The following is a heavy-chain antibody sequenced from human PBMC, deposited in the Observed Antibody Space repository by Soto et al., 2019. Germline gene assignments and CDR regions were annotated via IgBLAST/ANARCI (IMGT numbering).Heavy chain of an antibody. D-gene: IGHD3-3*01. V-gene: IGHV5-51*01. CDR2: IYPGDSDT. CDR3: ARKEDGVWSGYYAYYGMDV. Sequence: VGAQKMSCNGSGYSFTSYWMGWVRQRPGKGLEWMGIIYPGDSDTRYSPSFQGQVTISADKSISTAYLPGSSLKASDTAMYYGARKEDGVWSGYYAYYGMDVWGQGTTVTVSS. CDR1: GYSFTSYW. J-gene: IGHJ6*02.